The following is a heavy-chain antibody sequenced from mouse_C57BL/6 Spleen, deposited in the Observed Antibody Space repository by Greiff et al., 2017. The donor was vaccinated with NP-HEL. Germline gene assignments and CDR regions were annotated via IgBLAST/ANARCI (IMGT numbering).Heavy chain of an antibody. Sequence: QVQLQQPGAELVMPGASVKLSCKASGYTFTSYWMHWVKQRPGQGLEWIGEIDPSDSYTNYNQKFKGKSTLTVDKSSSTAYMQLSSLTSEDSAVYYCARLELRGFAYWGQGTLVTVSA. CDR3: ARLELRGFAY. D-gene: IGHD1-1*01. J-gene: IGHJ3*01. V-gene: IGHV1-69*01. CDR1: GYTFTSYW. CDR2: IDPSDSYT.